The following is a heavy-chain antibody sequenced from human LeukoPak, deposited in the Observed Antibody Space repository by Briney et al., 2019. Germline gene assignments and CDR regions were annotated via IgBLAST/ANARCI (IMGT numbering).Heavy chain of an antibody. Sequence: ASVKVSCKASGYSFTDYYIHWVRQPPAQGLEWMGLINHNNGGTNLAQKFQGRVAMTRDKSNSTAYLELGSLRSDDTAVYFCAKARRQVVHYFDFWAEGTLVTVSS. CDR2: INHNNGGT. J-gene: IGHJ4*02. CDR3: AKARRQVVHYFDF. CDR1: GYSFTDYY. V-gene: IGHV1-2*06. D-gene: IGHD6-6*01.